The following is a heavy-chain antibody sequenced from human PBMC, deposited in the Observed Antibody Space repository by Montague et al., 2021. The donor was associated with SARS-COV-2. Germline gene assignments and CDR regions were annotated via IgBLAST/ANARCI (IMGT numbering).Heavy chain of an antibody. D-gene: IGHD2-2*01. CDR3: AREKRHYCSGTSCYDNYYYYYGMDV. V-gene: IGHV4-31*03. Sequence: TLSLTCTVSGGSISSGGYYWSWIRQHPGKGLEWIGYIYYSGSTYYNPSLKSRVTISVDTSKNQFSLKLSSVTAADTAVYYCAREKRHYCSGTSCYDNYYYYYGMDVWGQGTTVTVSS. CDR2: IYYSGST. CDR1: GGSISSGGYY. J-gene: IGHJ6*02.